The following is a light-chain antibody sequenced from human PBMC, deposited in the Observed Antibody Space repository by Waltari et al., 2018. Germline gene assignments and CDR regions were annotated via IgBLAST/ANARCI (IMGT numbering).Light chain of an antibody. CDR2: WAS. J-gene: IGKJ1*01. V-gene: IGKV4-1*01. CDR1: QSLLYRSNNKNS. CDR3: QQYFSFPRT. Sequence: DIVLTQSPDSLAVSLRGRATITCKSSQSLLYRSNNKNSLGWYSQKPAHPPKLRIYWASTREPGVPDRFCSGGSGTDFTINISSLQAEDVAVYYCQQYFSFPRTFGQGTKVEIK.